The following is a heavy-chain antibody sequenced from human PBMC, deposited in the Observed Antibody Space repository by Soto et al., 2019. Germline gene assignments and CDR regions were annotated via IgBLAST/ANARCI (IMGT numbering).Heavy chain of an antibody. CDR3: ARALLYYYESTSP. V-gene: IGHV3-74*01. J-gene: IGHJ5*02. D-gene: IGHD3-22*01. CDR2: INSDGGST. Sequence: PGGSLKLCCAASGFTFSSYWMHWVRQAPGKGLVWVSRINSDGGSTSYADSVKGRFTISRDNAKNTLYLQMNSLRAEDTAVYYCARALLYYYESTSPWGQGTLVTVSS. CDR1: GFTFSSYW.